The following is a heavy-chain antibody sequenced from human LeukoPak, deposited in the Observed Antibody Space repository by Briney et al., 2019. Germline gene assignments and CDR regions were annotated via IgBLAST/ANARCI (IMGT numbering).Heavy chain of an antibody. CDR2: INHSGST. CDR1: GGSFSGYY. Sequence: PSETLSLTCAVYGGSFSGYYWGWIRQPPGKGLEWIGEINHSGSTNYNPSLKSRVTISVDTSKNQFSLKLSSVTAADTAVYYCARDKWLRSLYYYYGMDVWGQGTTVTVSS. D-gene: IGHD5-12*01. J-gene: IGHJ6*02. CDR3: ARDKWLRSLYYYYGMDV. V-gene: IGHV4-34*01.